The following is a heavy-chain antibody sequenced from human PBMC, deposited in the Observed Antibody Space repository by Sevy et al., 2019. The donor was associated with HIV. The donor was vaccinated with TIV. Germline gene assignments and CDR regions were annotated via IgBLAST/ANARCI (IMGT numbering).Heavy chain of an antibody. CDR3: ARDLGSGYTFDY. Sequence: GGSLRLSCAASGFTFSSYAMHWVRQAPGKGLECVAVISYDGSNKYYADSVKGRFTISRDNSKNTLYLQMNSLRAEDTAVYYCARDLGSGYTFDYWGQGTLVTVSS. J-gene: IGHJ4*02. V-gene: IGHV3-30-3*01. CDR2: ISYDGSNK. CDR1: GFTFSSYA. D-gene: IGHD5-12*01.